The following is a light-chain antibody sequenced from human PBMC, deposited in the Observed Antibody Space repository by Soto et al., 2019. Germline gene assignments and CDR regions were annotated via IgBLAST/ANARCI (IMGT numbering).Light chain of an antibody. CDR3: NSYTSGGLYV. CDR2: EVS. Sequence: QSALTQPASVSGSPGQSITISCTGTSSDVGGYNSVSWYQQHPDKAPKLMIYEVSNRPSGVSNRFSGSKSGNTASLTISGLQAEDEADYYCNSYTSGGLYVFAPGTKLTVL. J-gene: IGLJ1*01. CDR1: SSDVGGYNS. V-gene: IGLV2-14*01.